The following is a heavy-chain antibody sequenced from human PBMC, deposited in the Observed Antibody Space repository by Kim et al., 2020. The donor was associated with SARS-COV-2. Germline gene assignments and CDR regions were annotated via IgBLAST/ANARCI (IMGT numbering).Heavy chain of an antibody. CDR2: ISVYNGNT. CDR1: GYTFSKHD. CDR3: ARAVGWRYDNYYHGMDV. D-gene: IGHD6-19*01. V-gene: IGHV1-18*01. J-gene: IGHJ6*02. Sequence: ASVKVSCKASGYTFSKHDITWVRQAPGQGLEWMAWISVYNGNTNYAQKFQGRLTMTIDTSTNTAYMELRNLRSDDTALYYCARAVGWRYDNYYHGMDVWGQGTTVTVSS.